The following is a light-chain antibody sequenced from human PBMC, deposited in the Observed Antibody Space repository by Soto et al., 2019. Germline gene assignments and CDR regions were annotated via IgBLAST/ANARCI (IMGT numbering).Light chain of an antibody. CDR2: SAS. CDR3: QQSYSNSYT. Sequence: DIQLTQSPSSLSASVGDRVTITCRASQSMSDSLNWYQQNSGKAPKLLIYSASSLESGVPSRFSGSGSGTDITLTISSLQPEDFVTYFCQQSYSNSYTFGQGTTLEIK. V-gene: IGKV1-39*01. CDR1: QSMSDS. J-gene: IGKJ2*01.